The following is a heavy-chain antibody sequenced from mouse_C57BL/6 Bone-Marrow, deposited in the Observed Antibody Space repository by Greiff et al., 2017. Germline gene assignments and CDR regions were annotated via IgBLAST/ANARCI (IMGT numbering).Heavy chain of an antibody. CDR3: AINDGYYLACFAD. Sequence: QVKLQQPGAELVKPGASVKLSCKASGYTFTSYWMQWVQQRPGQGLEWIGAIDPSDSYTNYTQRFKGKVTLTVDKSFSTAYMQLSSLTSEDSAVYYCAINDGYYLACFADWGQGTLVTVSA. CDR1: GYTFTSYW. V-gene: IGHV1-50*01. CDR2: IDPSDSYT. J-gene: IGHJ3*01. D-gene: IGHD2-3*01.